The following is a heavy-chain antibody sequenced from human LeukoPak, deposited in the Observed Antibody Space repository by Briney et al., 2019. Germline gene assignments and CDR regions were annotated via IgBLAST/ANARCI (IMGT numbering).Heavy chain of an antibody. CDR3: AKGMYYYDSSGYYYAS. CDR2: ISGSGGST. Sequence: GGSLRLSCAASGFTFSSYAMSWVRQAPGKGLEWVSAISGSGGSTYYADSVKGRFTNSRDNSKNTLYLQMNSLRAEDTAVYYCAKGMYYYDSSGYYYASGGQGTLVTVSS. V-gene: IGHV3-23*01. D-gene: IGHD3-22*01. J-gene: IGHJ4*02. CDR1: GFTFSSYA.